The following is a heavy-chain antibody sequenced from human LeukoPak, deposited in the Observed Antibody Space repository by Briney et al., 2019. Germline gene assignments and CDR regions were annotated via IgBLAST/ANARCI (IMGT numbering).Heavy chain of an antibody. D-gene: IGHD4-23*01. V-gene: IGHV4-59*11. CDR2: IYYSGST. CDR3: ARLSGGTVDY. J-gene: IGHJ4*02. CDR1: GGSLSSHY. Sequence: SETLSLTCTVSGGSLSSHYWNWIRQPPGKGLEWIGYIYYSGSTSHNPSLESRVTISIDTSKNQFSLKLSSVTAADTAVYYCARLSGGTVDYWGQGTLVTVSS.